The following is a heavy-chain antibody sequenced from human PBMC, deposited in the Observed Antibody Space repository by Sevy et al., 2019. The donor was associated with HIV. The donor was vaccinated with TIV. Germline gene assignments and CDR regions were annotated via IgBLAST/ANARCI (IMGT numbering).Heavy chain of an antibody. Sequence: GGSLRLSCAASGFTFSSYGMHWVRQAPGKRLEWVAVISYDGSNKYYADSVKGRFTISRDNSKNTLYLQMNSLRAEDTAVYYCAKGDYDFWSGFYGMDVWGQGTTVTVSS. D-gene: IGHD3-3*01. V-gene: IGHV3-30*18. J-gene: IGHJ6*02. CDR1: GFTFSSYG. CDR3: AKGDYDFWSGFYGMDV. CDR2: ISYDGSNK.